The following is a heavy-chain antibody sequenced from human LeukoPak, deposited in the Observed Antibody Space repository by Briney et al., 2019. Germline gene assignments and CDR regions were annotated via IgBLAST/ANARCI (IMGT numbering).Heavy chain of an antibody. CDR3: AKDTTVTPAFLFDY. Sequence: GGSLRLSCAASGFTFSSYAMSWVRQAPGKGLEWVSAISGSGGSTYYADSVKGRFTISRDNSKNTLYLQMNGLRAEDTAVYYCAKDTTVTPAFLFDYWGQGTLVTVSS. J-gene: IGHJ4*02. CDR1: GFTFSSYA. D-gene: IGHD4-17*01. CDR2: ISGSGGST. V-gene: IGHV3-23*01.